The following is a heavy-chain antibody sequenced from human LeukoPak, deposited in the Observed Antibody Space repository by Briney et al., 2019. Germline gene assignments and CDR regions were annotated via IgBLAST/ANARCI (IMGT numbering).Heavy chain of an antibody. CDR3: AIMHGYYDGSGFWVQ. D-gene: IGHD3-22*01. CDR2: ISPSGDRT. J-gene: IGHJ4*02. CDR1: GFTFSHYY. V-gene: IGHV3-23*01. Sequence: PGGSLRLSCAGSGFTFSHYYIDWVRQAPGKGLEWVSFISPSGDRTSNADSVEGRFTISRDNTRNTLYLQMNSLRDEDTGVYYCAIMHGYYDGSGFWVQWGQGTLVTVSS.